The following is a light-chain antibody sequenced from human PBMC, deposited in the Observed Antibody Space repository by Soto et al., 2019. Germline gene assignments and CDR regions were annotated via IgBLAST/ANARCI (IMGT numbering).Light chain of an antibody. CDR1: SSDFGDHKS. Sequence: QSALTQAASVSGSPGQSITISCTGASSDFGDHKSVSWYQHHPGKAPKLIIYEVNYRPSGVSGRFSGSRSGNTASLTISGLQAEDEAHYYCSSSTDTSILFGGGTQLTVL. V-gene: IGLV2-14*01. J-gene: IGLJ2*01. CDR2: EVN. CDR3: SSSTDTSIL.